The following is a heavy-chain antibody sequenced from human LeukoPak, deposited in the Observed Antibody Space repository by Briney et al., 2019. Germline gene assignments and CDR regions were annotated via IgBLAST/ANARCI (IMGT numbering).Heavy chain of an antibody. J-gene: IGHJ4*02. CDR2: ISYDGSSK. CDR1: GFTFSSYA. Sequence: GGSLRLSCAASGFTFSSYAMHWVRQAPGKGLEWVAVISYDGSSKYYADSVKGRFTISRDNSKNTLYLQMNSLRAEDTAVYYCASRSSSFDYWGQGTLVTVSS. CDR3: ASRSSSFDY. D-gene: IGHD6-13*01. V-gene: IGHV3-30-3*01.